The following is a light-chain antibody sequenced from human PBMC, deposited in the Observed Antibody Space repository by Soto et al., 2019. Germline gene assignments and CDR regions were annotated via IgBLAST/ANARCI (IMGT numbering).Light chain of an antibody. Sequence: DIQMTQSPSTLSASVGDRVTITCRASQSISTWLAWYQQKPGKAPNLLIYKASSLESGVPSRFSGSGSGTDFTLTISNLQPDDFATYYCHQYYNYSRTFGQGTKVEIK. CDR2: KAS. CDR1: QSISTW. V-gene: IGKV1-5*03. CDR3: HQYYNYSRT. J-gene: IGKJ1*01.